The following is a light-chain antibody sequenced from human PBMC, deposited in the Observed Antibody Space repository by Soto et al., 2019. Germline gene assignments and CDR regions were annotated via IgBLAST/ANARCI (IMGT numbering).Light chain of an antibody. Sequence: EIVLTQSPGTLSLSPGERATLSCRASQSVSSSYLAWYQQKPGQALRLLIYDASSRATGIPDRFSGSGSGTDFTLTISRLAPEDFAVYYCQQYGTSPRTVGQGTKVGFK. V-gene: IGKV3-20*01. CDR2: DAS. CDR1: QSVSSSY. J-gene: IGKJ1*01. CDR3: QQYGTSPRT.